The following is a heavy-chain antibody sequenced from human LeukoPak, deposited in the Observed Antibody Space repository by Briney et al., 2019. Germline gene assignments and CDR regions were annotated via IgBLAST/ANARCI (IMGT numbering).Heavy chain of an antibody. J-gene: IGHJ5*02. CDR3: ASSLRGGYSSRGWFDP. D-gene: IGHD6-13*01. V-gene: IGHV4-34*01. Sequence: SETLSLTCAVYGGSFSGYYWSWIRQPPGKGLEWIGEINHSGSTNYNPSRKSRVTISVDTSKNQFSLKLSSVTAADTAVYYCASSLRGGYSSRGWFDPWGQGTLVTVSS. CDR2: INHSGST. CDR1: GGSFSGYY.